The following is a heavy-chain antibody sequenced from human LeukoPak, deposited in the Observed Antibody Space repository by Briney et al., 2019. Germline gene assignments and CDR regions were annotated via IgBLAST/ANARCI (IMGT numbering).Heavy chain of an antibody. CDR2: ISSSSSYI. D-gene: IGHD2-21*02. CDR1: GFTFSSYS. J-gene: IGHJ4*02. CDR3: AKAKVTAIPYYFDY. V-gene: IGHV3-21*01. Sequence: GGSLRLSCAASGFTFSSYSMNWVRQAPGKGLEWVSSISSSSSYIYYADSVKGRFTISRDNAKNSLHLQMNSLRAEDTAVYYCAKAKVTAIPYYFDYWGQGTLVTVSS.